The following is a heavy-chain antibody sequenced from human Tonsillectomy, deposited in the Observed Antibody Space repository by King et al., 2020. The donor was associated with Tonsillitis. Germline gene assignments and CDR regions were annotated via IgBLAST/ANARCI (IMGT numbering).Heavy chain of an antibody. CDR1: GFTFDDSA. V-gene: IGHV3-43*02. CDR3: AKDLLRCLGYCSGGSCYSSAFDI. Sequence: QLVQSGGGVVQPGGSLRLSCAASGFTFDDSAMHWVRQAPGKGLEWVSLISGDGGSTYYADSVKGRFTISRDNSKNSLYLQMNSLRTEATALYYCAKDLLRCLGYCSGGSCYSSAFDIWGQGKMVTVSS. J-gene: IGHJ3*02. CDR2: ISGDGGST. D-gene: IGHD2-15*01.